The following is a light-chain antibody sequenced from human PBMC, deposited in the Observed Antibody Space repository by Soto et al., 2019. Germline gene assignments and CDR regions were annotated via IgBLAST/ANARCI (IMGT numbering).Light chain of an antibody. Sequence: DIQMTQSPSSLSASVGDRVTITCQASQDITNYLNWYQQKPGKAPKLLIYDASNLETGAPSRFSGAGSGTAFIFTISSLQPEDFATYYCQQYANVPITFGQGTRLEIK. V-gene: IGKV1-33*01. CDR2: DAS. CDR1: QDITNY. CDR3: QQYANVPIT. J-gene: IGKJ5*01.